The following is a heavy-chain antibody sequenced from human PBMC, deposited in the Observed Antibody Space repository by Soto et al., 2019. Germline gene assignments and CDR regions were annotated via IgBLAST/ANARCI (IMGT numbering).Heavy chain of an antibody. V-gene: IGHV4-61*01. J-gene: IGHJ5*02. CDR3: ERGYSQYDH. Sequence: SETRSLTCTFSGVSVSRYSNVWGWIRQPPGKGLEWIVYIYYSGPTRYNPSLESRVTISIDSSKNQVSLNLTSVTAADTAVYYRERGYSQYDHWGRGTLVTVSS. D-gene: IGHD4-4*01. CDR2: IYYSGPT. CDR1: GVSVSRYSNV.